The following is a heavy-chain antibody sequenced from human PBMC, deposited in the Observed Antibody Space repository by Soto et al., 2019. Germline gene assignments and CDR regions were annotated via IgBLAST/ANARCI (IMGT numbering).Heavy chain of an antibody. CDR2: ISAYNGNT. J-gene: IGHJ5*01. D-gene: IGHD6-19*01. V-gene: IGHV1-18*01. Sequence: QVQLVQSGAEVKKPGASVKVSCKASGYTFTSYGISWVRQAPGQGLEWMGWISAYNGNTNYAQKLQGRVTMTTDTSTSTAYVELRGLRSDDPAVYYCARETAVAAPGPWGPGTLVTVSS. CDR1: GYTFTSYG. CDR3: ARETAVAAPGP.